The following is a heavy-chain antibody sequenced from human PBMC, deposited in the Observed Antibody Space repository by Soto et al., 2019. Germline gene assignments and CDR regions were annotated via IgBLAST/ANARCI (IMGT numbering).Heavy chain of an antibody. Sequence: PSETLSLTCAVYGGSFSGYYWSWIRQPPGKGLEWIGEINHSGSTNYNPSLKSRVTISVDTSKNQFSLKLTSVTAADTTVYYCARDQLEGNWFAPWGQGTLATVSS. CDR1: GGSFSGYY. V-gene: IGHV4-34*01. D-gene: IGHD1-1*01. CDR3: ARDQLEGNWFAP. J-gene: IGHJ5*02. CDR2: INHSGST.